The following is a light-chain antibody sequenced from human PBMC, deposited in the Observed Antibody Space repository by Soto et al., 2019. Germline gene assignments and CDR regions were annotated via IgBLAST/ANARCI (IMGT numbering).Light chain of an antibody. J-gene: IGKJ4*01. CDR1: QTISSTF. V-gene: IGKV3-20*01. CDR3: QQFGLSPT. CDR2: GAS. Sequence: EIVLTQSPGTLSVSPGERATLSCRASQTISSTFLAWYRQRPGQAPRLLIYGASSRATGIPDRFSGSGSGTDFTLTISRLEPEDFAVYYCQQFGLSPTFGGGTKVDIK.